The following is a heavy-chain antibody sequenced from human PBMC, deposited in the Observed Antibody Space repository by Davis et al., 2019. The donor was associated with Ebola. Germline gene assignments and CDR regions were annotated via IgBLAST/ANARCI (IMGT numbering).Heavy chain of an antibody. V-gene: IGHV4-59*08. J-gene: IGHJ4*02. D-gene: IGHD3-10*01. CDR3: ARRGRFGGYYFDY. CDR2: IYYSGST. CDR1: GGSFSGYY. Sequence: SETLSLTCAVYGGSFSGYYWSWIRQPPGKGPEWIGYIYYSGSTNYNPSLKSRVTISVDTSKNQFSLKLSSVTAADTAVYYCARRGRFGGYYFDYWGQGTLVTVSS.